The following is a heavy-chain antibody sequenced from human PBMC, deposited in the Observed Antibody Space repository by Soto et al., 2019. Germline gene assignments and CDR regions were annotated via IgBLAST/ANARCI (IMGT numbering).Heavy chain of an antibody. CDR2: ISADNDNT. J-gene: IGHJ4*02. V-gene: IGHV1-18*01. Sequence: QVQLVQSGAEVKRPGASVKVSCKASGYTFTSYSISWVRQAPGPGLEWIGWISADNDNTKYAQRFQGRVTMTTATSTSTAYMELRSLTSDDTAVYYCVRDGVDATSGISVYWGQGTLVTVSS. CDR3: VRDGVDATSGISVY. D-gene: IGHD3-10*01. CDR1: GYTFTSYS.